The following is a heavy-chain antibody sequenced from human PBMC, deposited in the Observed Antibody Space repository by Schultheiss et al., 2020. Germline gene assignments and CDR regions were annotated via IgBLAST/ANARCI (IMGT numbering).Heavy chain of an antibody. Sequence: GESLKISCAASGFTFSNYAMSWVRQAPGKGLEWVAIIWYDGSNKYYADSVKGRFTISRDNSKNTLCLQMNSLRAEDTAVYYCAKAFPSQRFDPWGQGTLVTVSS. D-gene: IGHD2-21*01. V-gene: IGHV3-33*06. CDR2: IWYDGSNK. J-gene: IGHJ5*02. CDR1: GFTFSNYA. CDR3: AKAFPSQRFDP.